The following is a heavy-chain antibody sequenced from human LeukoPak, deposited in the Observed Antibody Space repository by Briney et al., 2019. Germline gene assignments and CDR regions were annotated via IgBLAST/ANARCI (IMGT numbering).Heavy chain of an antibody. J-gene: IGHJ4*02. Sequence: GGSLRLSCAASGFTFSSYWMSWVGQAPGKGLEGVANIKQDGSEKYYVDSVKGRFTISRDNAKNSLYLQMNSLRAEDTAVYYCASGWRWLQLDYWGQGTLVSVSS. CDR3: ASGWRWLQLDY. CDR2: IKQDGSEK. CDR1: GFTFSSYW. D-gene: IGHD5-24*01. V-gene: IGHV3-7*01.